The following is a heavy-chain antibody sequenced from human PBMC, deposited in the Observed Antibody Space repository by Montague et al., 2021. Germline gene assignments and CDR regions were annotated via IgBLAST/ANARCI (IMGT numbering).Heavy chain of an antibody. D-gene: IGHD6-19*01. J-gene: IGHJ6*02. CDR1: GDSVCIKGAA. CDR3: ARGADRYYFYGMDV. V-gene: IGHV6-1*01. CDR2: TYFRSKWYN. Sequence: CAISGDSVCIKGAARKWKRQSPSRGPERQGRTYFRSKWYNEYAVSVNSRITINPDTSKNQFSLQVNSVTPEDTAVYYCARGADRYYFYGMDVWGQGTTVTVSS.